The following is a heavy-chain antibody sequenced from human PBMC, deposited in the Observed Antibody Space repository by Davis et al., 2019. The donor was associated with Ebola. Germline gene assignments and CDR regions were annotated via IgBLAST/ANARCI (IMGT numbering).Heavy chain of an antibody. CDR3: TKDFDYENAY. D-gene: IGHD3-9*01. CDR2: INAGSSRK. Sequence: GGSLRLSCAASGFTFSNYDMNWVRQAPGKGLEWVSNINAGSSRKSYADSVKGRFTISRDNAKNSLYLQMNSLGDEDTAVYYCTKDFDYENAYWGQGSLVTVSS. V-gene: IGHV3-48*02. CDR1: GFTFSNYD. J-gene: IGHJ4*02.